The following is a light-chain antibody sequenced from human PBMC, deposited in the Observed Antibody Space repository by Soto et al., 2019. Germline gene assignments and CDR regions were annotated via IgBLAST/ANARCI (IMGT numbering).Light chain of an antibody. CDR1: QSVSSN. J-gene: IGKJ1*01. CDR3: QQYNSYSRT. CDR2: GAS. V-gene: IGKV3-15*01. Sequence: EIVMTQSPATLSVSTGERATLSCRASQSVSSNLAWYQQKPGQAPRLLIYGASTRATGIPARFSGSGSGTEFTLTISSLQSEDFATYYCQQYNSYSRTFGQGTKVDI.